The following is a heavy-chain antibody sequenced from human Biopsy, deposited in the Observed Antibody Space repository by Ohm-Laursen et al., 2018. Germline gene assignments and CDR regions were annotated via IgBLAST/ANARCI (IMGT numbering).Heavy chain of an antibody. CDR1: GFSFSDYH. D-gene: IGHD4-23*01. CDR3: ARDTRWSPYSMDV. V-gene: IGHV3-11*01. CDR2: ISGSGAI. Sequence: GSLRLSCTASGFSFSDYHMRWTRQAPGRGLEWVSYISGSGAIYYGDSMKGRVTISRDNAKNSLYLQMHSLRAEDTAVYYCARDTRWSPYSMDVWGQGTTVTVSS. J-gene: IGHJ6*02.